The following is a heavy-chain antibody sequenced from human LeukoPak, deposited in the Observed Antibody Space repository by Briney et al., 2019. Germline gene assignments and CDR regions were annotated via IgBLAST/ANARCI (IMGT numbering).Heavy chain of an antibody. CDR3: ARRTSVTARYFDL. J-gene: IGHJ2*01. D-gene: IGHD2-21*02. Sequence: SETLSLTCTVSGGSISGYYWNWIRQPAGKGLEWIGRIHTSGSTNYNPSLKSRITTSVDTSKNQFSLNLSSVTAADTAVYYCARRTSVTARYFDLWGRGTLVSVSS. V-gene: IGHV4-4*07. CDR2: IHTSGST. CDR1: GGSISGYY.